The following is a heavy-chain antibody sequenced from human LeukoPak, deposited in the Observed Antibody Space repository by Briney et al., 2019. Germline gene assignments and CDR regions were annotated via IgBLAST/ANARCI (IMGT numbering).Heavy chain of an antibody. CDR3: ARDAIDKYSSSSAFDI. Sequence: GGSLRLSCAASGFTFSSYSMNWVRQAPGKGLEWVSSISSSSSYIYYADSVKGRFTISRDNAKNSLYLQMNSLRAEDTAVYYCARDAIDKYSSSSAFDIWGQGTVVTVSS. CDR2: ISSSSSYI. CDR1: GFTFSSYS. D-gene: IGHD6-6*01. J-gene: IGHJ3*02. V-gene: IGHV3-21*01.